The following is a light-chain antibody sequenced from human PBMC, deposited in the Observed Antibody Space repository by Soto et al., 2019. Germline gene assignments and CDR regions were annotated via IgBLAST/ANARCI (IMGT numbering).Light chain of an antibody. V-gene: IGKV3-20*01. CDR2: GAS. CDR1: QSISSSY. J-gene: IGKJ3*01. CDR3: HQYGSPRFT. Sequence: EIVLTQSPGTLSLSPGERATLSCRASQSISSSYLAWYQQKPGQAPRLLVYGASSSATGIPDRFSGSGSGTNFTLTIRSLKTQDFRGYSSHQYGSPRFTFGPETKVDIK.